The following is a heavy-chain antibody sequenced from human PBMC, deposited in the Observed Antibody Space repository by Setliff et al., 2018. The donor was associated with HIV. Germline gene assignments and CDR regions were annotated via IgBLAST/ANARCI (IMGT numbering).Heavy chain of an antibody. D-gene: IGHD3-22*01. CDR3: ARGVVLMGITTRWFDP. CDR1: GGPFSGYY. V-gene: IGHV4-34*01. J-gene: IGHJ5*02. Sequence: SETLSLTCAVYGGPFSGYYWSWIRQPPGKGLEWIGEINHSGNINYTPSLKSRVTISVDTSKNQFSLKLTSVSAADTAVYYCARGVVLMGITTRWFDPWGQGTLVTVSS. CDR2: INHSGNI.